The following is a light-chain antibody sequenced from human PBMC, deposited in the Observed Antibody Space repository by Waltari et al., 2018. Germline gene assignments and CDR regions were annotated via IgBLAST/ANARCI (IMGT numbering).Light chain of an antibody. CDR2: GAS. V-gene: IGKV3-20*01. Sequence: IVLTQAPGTLSLSPGESATLSCRASQSVDSSYLAWYQQKPGHAPRLLIYGASSSATGIPARFSGTGSGTDFTLTISRLEPEDFAVYYCQQYGSSPHTFGQGTKVEIK. J-gene: IGKJ2*01. CDR1: QSVDSSY. CDR3: QQYGSSPHT.